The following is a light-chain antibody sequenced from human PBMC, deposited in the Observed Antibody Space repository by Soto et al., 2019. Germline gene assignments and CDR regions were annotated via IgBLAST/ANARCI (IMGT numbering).Light chain of an antibody. CDR3: AAWDDSLSGQV. Sequence: QSVLTQPPSASGTPGQRVTISCSGSSSNIGSNYVYWYQQLPGTAPKLLIYRNNQRPSGVPDRFSGSKSGTSASLAISGLRSEYEADYYCAAWDDSLSGQVLGGGTKLTVL. CDR1: SSNIGSNY. J-gene: IGLJ2*01. CDR2: RNN. V-gene: IGLV1-47*01.